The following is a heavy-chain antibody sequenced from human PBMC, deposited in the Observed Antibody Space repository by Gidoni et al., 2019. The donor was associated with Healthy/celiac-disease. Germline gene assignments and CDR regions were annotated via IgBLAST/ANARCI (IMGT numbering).Heavy chain of an antibody. CDR2: ISYDGSNK. V-gene: IGHV3-30*03. CDR3: ARSDILTGSFDY. D-gene: IGHD3-9*01. Sequence: QVQLVESGGGVVQPGRSLRLSCAASGLTFRSYGMHWVRQAPGKGLAWVAVISYDGSNKYYADSVKGRFTISRDNSKNTLYLQMNSLRAEDTAVYYCARSDILTGSFDYWGQGTLVTVSA. J-gene: IGHJ4*02. CDR1: GLTFRSYG.